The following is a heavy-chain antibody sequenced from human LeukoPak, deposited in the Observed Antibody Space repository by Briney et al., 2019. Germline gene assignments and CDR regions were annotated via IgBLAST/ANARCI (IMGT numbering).Heavy chain of an antibody. CDR2: IYYSGST. CDR1: GGSSSSYY. V-gene: IGHV4-59*01. Sequence: SETLSLTCAVSGGSSSSYYWSWIRQSPGKGLEWIGYIYYSGSTNYNPSLKSRVTMSVDTSKNQFSLMLSSVTAADTAVYYCASRLQTSWVMDVWGQGTTVTVSS. D-gene: IGHD1-26*01. CDR3: ASRLQTSWVMDV. J-gene: IGHJ6*02.